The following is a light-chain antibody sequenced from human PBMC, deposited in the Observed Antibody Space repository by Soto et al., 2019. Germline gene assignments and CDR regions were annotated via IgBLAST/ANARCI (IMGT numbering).Light chain of an antibody. J-gene: IGKJ5*01. V-gene: IGKV3-11*01. CDR3: QQRSNWPPIT. CDR2: EAS. Sequence: EIVFTQSPGTLSLSPGERAALSLGPSWSVKTFLVCYQPRPGQAPRLLIYEASHRADGIPVRFSGSGFGTDLTLTISSLEPEDAAVYYCQQRSNWPPITFGQGTRLEIK. CDR1: WSVKTF.